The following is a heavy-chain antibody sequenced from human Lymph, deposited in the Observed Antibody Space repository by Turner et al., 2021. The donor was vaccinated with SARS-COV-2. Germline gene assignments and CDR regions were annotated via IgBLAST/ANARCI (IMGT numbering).Heavy chain of an antibody. V-gene: IGHV3-15*01. D-gene: IGHD6-13*01. Sequence: EVQLVESGGGLVKPGGSLRLSCAASGFTFSNAWMTWGRQAPGKGLGWVGRIKTKTDGGKTDYAAPVKGRFTISRDYSKNTLYLQMNSLKTEDTAVYYCTTHSAPDYWGQGTLVTVSS. CDR2: IKTKTDGGKT. CDR3: TTHSAPDY. CDR1: GFTFSNAW. J-gene: IGHJ4*02.